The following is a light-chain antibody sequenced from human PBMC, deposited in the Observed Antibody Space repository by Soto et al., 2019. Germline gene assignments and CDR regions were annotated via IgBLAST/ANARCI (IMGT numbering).Light chain of an antibody. CDR2: SAS. Sequence: IQMTQSPSSLSPSVGDTVTITCRAGQDIKSYLNWYQQKPGKAPKLLIYSASTLESGAPPRFSGSQSGTDFFLTITGLLPEDIATYYCQQSFSVPTFGRGTRVEVK. CDR3: QQSFSVPT. CDR1: QDIKSY. V-gene: IGKV1-39*01. J-gene: IGKJ4*02.